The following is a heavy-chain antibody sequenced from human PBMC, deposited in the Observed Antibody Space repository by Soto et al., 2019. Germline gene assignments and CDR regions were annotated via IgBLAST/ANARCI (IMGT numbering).Heavy chain of an antibody. CDR3: APSPLRGYSGYDYYFDY. J-gene: IGHJ4*02. V-gene: IGHV3-23*01. Sequence: PGGSLRLSCAASGFTFSSYAMSWVRQAPGKGLEWVSAISGSGGSTYYADSVKGRFTISRDNSKNTLYLQMNSLRAEDTAVYYCAPSPLRGYSGYDYYFDYWGQGTLVTVSS. D-gene: IGHD5-12*01. CDR2: ISGSGGST. CDR1: GFTFSSYA.